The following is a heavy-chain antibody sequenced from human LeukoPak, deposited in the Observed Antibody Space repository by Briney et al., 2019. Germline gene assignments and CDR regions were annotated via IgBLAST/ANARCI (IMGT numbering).Heavy chain of an antibody. V-gene: IGHV4-59*08. CDR2: IYYSGST. CDR1: GGSISSYY. CDR3: ARHGPRPLSSWYPYYFDY. Sequence: KASETLSLTCTVSGGSISSYYWSWIRQPPGKGLEWIGYIYYSGSTNYNPSLKSRVTISVDTSKNQFSLKLSSVTAADTAVYYCARHGPRPLSSWYPYYFDYWGQGTLVTVSS. J-gene: IGHJ4*02. D-gene: IGHD6-13*01.